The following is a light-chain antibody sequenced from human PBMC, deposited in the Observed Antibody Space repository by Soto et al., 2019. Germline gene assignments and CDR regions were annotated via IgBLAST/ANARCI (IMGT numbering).Light chain of an antibody. J-gene: IGKJ1*01. CDR3: LQDFSYPRT. CDR2: GAS. Sequence: AIQMTQSPSSLSASVGDRVTITCRASQGIGTELGWYQLKPGKAPKLLVYGASTLQSGVLPRFSGSGSGTDFTLTISSLQPDDFATYYCLQDFSYPRTSGQGTKVEIK. V-gene: IGKV1-6*02. CDR1: QGIGTE.